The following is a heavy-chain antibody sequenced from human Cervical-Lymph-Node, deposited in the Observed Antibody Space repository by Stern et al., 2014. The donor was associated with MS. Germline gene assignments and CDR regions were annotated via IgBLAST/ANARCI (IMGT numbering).Heavy chain of an antibody. D-gene: IGHD6-6*01. J-gene: IGHJ4*02. CDR2: ISLTSSVN. CDR3: VREGLGYFDS. Sequence: QVQLVESGGGLVRPGGSLRLSCAASGFTFSDYYMSWVRQAPGKGLEWIAYISLTSSVNFYADSVKGRFTISRDNAKNSLFLQMDSLRVEDTAVYYCVREGLGYFDSWGQGTRVTVSS. CDR1: GFTFSDYY. V-gene: IGHV3-11*01.